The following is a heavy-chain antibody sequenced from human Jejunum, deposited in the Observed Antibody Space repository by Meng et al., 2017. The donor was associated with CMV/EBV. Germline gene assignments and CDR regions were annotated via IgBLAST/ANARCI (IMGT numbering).Heavy chain of an antibody. Sequence: RAEYVRSWIRQSPGTGLEWMGYIYYRGRIYYNPAFKSRVTMSIDTSKNQFSLNMSSVTAADTAVFYCARAYGYYYGNTMSYFDSWGQGTLVTVSS. D-gene: IGHD3-10*01. V-gene: IGHV4-30-4*08. CDR2: IYYRGRI. CDR1: RAEYV. CDR3: ARAYGYYYGNTMSYFDS. J-gene: IGHJ4*02.